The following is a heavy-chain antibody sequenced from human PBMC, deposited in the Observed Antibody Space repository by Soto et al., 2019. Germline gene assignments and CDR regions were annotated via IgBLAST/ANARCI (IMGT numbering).Heavy chain of an antibody. Sequence: ASVKVSCKASGYTFTSYAVHWVRQAPGQRLEWMGWINAGNGNTKYSQKFQGRVTITRDTSASTAYTELSSLRSEDTAVYYCARAVAGNPPFDYWHQGTLVTVSS. V-gene: IGHV1-3*01. CDR1: GYTFTSYA. CDR3: ARAVAGNPPFDY. J-gene: IGHJ4*02. D-gene: IGHD6-19*01. CDR2: INAGNGNT.